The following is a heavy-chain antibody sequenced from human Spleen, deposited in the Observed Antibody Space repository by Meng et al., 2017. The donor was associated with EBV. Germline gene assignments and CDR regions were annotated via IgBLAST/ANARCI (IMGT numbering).Heavy chain of an antibody. Sequence: EPGPGLVTPPGTLSLTCAVSGGSISSSNWWSWVRQPPGKGLEWIGEIYPSGSTNYNPSLKRRVTISVDKSKNQFSLRLNSVTAADTAVYYCARAPNDGYHPLGYWGQGTLVTVSS. CDR2: IYPSGST. CDR1: GGSISSSNW. D-gene: IGHD5-24*01. J-gene: IGHJ4*02. V-gene: IGHV4-4*03. CDR3: ARAPNDGYHPLGY.